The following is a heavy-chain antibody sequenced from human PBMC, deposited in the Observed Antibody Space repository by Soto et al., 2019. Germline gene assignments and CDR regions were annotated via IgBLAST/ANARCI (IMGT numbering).Heavy chain of an antibody. CDR2: INAGNGNT. Sequence: VKVSCKASGYIFNSHAMHWVRQAPGQRLEWMGWINAGNGNTYYSQNFKDRVTFTRDTIATTVFMELTSLTSEATAVYYCARDQSGIGYYVDWFDPWGQGTLVTVSS. CDR3: ARDQSGIGYYVDWFDP. D-gene: IGHD3-10*02. CDR1: GYIFNSHA. J-gene: IGHJ5*02. V-gene: IGHV1-3*01.